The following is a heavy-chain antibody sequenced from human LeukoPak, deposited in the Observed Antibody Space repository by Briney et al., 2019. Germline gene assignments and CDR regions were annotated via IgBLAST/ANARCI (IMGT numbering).Heavy chain of an antibody. CDR3: ARVSIVVVPAAQYNWFDP. Sequence: SVKVSCKASGGTFSSYAISWVRQAPGQGLEWMGGIIPIFGTANYSQKFQGRVTITADESTSTAYMELSSLRSEDTAVYYCARVSIVVVPAAQYNWFDPWAREPWSPSPQ. D-gene: IGHD2-2*01. V-gene: IGHV1-69*13. CDR1: GGTFSSYA. J-gene: IGHJ5*02. CDR2: IIPIFGTA.